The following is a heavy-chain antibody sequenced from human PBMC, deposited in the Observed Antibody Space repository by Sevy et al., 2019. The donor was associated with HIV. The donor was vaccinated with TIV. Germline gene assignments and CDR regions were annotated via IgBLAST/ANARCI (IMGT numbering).Heavy chain of an antibody. CDR1: GYTFTSYS. V-gene: IGHV1-18*01. D-gene: IGHD2-15*01. CDR2: ISAYNGNT. CDR3: ARDEGYCSGGSCTRDAFDI. Sequence: ASVKVSCKASGYTFTSYSISWVRQAPGQGLEWMGWISAYNGNTNYAQKLQGRVTMTTDTSTSTAYMELRSLRSDDTAVYYCARDEGYCSGGSCTRDAFDIWGQGTMVTVSS. J-gene: IGHJ3*02.